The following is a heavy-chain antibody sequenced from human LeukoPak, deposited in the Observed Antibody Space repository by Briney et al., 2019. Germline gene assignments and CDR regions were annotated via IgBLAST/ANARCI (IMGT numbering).Heavy chain of an antibody. CDR2: IYSGGST. D-gene: IGHD2-2*01. CDR1: GFTVSSNY. V-gene: IGHV3-53*01. Sequence: GGSLRLSCAASGFTVSSNYMSWVRQAPGKGLEWVSVIYSGGSTYYADTVKGRFTISRDNSKNTLYLQMNSLRAEDTAVYYCARQVSYYFDYWGQGTLVTVSS. CDR3: ARQVSYYFDY. J-gene: IGHJ4*02.